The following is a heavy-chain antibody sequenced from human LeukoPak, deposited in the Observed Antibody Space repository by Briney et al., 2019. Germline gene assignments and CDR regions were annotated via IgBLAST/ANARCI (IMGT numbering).Heavy chain of an antibody. J-gene: IGHJ6*03. Sequence: ASVKVSCKASEYTFTGYYMHWVRQAPGQGLEWMGWINPNSGGTNYAQKFQGRVTMTRDTSISTAYMELSRLRSDDTAVYYCAALSLYSSSWYDYYYYMDVWGKGTTVTVSS. CDR2: INPNSGGT. V-gene: IGHV1-2*02. CDR1: EYTFTGYY. D-gene: IGHD6-13*01. CDR3: AALSLYSSSWYDYYYYMDV.